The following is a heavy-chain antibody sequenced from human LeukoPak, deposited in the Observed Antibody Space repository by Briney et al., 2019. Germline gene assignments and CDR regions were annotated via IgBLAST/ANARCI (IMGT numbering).Heavy chain of an antibody. Sequence: SETLSLTCTVSGGSISSSSYYWGWIRQPPGKGLEWIGSINYYGKTYYNPSVKSRVTISVDTSKNQFSLMVRSVTAADTAVYYCALYSSSSGWFDPWGQGTLVTVSS. CDR2: INYYGKT. J-gene: IGHJ5*02. D-gene: IGHD6-6*01. CDR3: ALYSSSSGWFDP. CDR1: GGSISSSSYY. V-gene: IGHV4-39*07.